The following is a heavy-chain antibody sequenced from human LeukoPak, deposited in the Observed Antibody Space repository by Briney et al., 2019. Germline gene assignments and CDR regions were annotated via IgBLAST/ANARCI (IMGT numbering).Heavy chain of an antibody. Sequence: GGSLRLSCAASGFTFNNYAMSWVRQAPGKGLEWVSAISGSGASTFYADSVKGRFTISRGSSKNTLYLQMNSLRAEDTAIYYCARDHYGSGRYGMDVWGQGTTVTVSS. CDR1: GFTFNNYA. V-gene: IGHV3-23*01. D-gene: IGHD3-10*01. CDR2: ISGSGAST. J-gene: IGHJ6*02. CDR3: ARDHYGSGRYGMDV.